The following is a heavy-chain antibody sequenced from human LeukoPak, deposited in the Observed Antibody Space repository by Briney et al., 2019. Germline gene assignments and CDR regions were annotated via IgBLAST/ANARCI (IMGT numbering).Heavy chain of an antibody. J-gene: IGHJ4*02. V-gene: IGHV3-23*01. CDR2: ISGSGGIT. CDR3: AKDSSVPYGITN. Sequence: GGSLRLSCAASGFSFSSYAMSWVRQAPGQGLEWVSDISGSGGITYYADSVKGRFTISRDNSKNTLFLQMNSLRAEDTAVYFCAKDSSVPYGITNWGQGTLVTVS. CDR1: GFSFSSYA. D-gene: IGHD4-17*01.